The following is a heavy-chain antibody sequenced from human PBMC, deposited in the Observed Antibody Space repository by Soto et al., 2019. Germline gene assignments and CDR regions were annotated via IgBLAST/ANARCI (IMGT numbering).Heavy chain of an antibody. CDR2: INAGNGNT. J-gene: IGHJ5*02. D-gene: IGHD3-22*01. CDR1: GYTFTSYA. V-gene: IGHV1-3*01. CDR3: AREYCDSSGYYYVIGSLDP. Sequence: AASVKVSCKASGYTFTSYAMHWERRAPGQRLEWMGWINAGNGNTEYSQKFQGRVTITRDTSASTAYMELSSLRSEDTAVYYCAREYCDSSGYYYVIGSLDPWGQGTLVTV.